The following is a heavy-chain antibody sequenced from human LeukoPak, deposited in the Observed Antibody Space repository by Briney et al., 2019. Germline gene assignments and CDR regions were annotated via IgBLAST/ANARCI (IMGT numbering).Heavy chain of an antibody. CDR3: ARRSAAAASKYYYYYYMDV. J-gene: IGHJ6*03. V-gene: IGHV4-59*01. CDR1: GGSFSGYY. Sequence: SETLSLTCAVYGGSFSGYYWSWIRQPPGKGLEWIGYIYYSGSTNYNPSLKSRVTISVDTSKNQFSLKLSSVTAADTAVYYCARRSAAAASKYYYYYYMDVWGKGTTVTVSS. CDR2: IYYSGST. D-gene: IGHD6-13*01.